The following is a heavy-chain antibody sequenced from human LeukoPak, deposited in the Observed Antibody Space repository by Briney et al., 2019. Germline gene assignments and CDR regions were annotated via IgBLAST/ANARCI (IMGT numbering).Heavy chain of an antibody. D-gene: IGHD3-10*02. J-gene: IGHJ6*04. CDR1: GFTFSNYD. Sequence: AGGSLRLSCAASGFTFSNYDMHWVRQVTGKGLEWVSAIGTAGDTYYPGSLKGRFTISRENAKNSLYLQMNSLRAGDTAVYYCAELGITMIGGVWGKGTTVTISS. CDR2: IGTAGDT. V-gene: IGHV3-13*01. CDR3: AELGITMIGGV.